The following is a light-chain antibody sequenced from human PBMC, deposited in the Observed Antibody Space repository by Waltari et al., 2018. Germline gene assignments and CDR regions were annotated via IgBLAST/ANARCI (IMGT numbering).Light chain of an antibody. CDR3: HQYATAPYT. CDR2: DAS. CDR1: QSVSTNY. J-gene: IGKJ2*01. Sequence: EIVLTQSPGTLSLSPGEAATLSCRASQSVSTNYLAWYQQKPGQAHRLLIHDASSRATGISDRFTASGSGTDFTLSISRLEPEDFAVYYCHQYATAPYTFGQGTNLEIK. V-gene: IGKV3-20*01.